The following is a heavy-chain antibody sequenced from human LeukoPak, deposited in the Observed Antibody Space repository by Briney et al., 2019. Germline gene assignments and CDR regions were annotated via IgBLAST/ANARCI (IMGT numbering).Heavy chain of an antibody. D-gene: IGHD2-2*02. V-gene: IGHV3-53*01. J-gene: IGHJ6*03. CDR2: IYSGGST. CDR1: GFTVSSNY. CDR3: ARDRRDIVVVPAAIGSYYYYYYMDV. Sequence: PGGSLRLSCAASGFTVSSNYMSWVRQAPGKGLEWVSVIYSGGSTYYADSVKGRFTISRDNSKNTLYLQMNSLRAEDTAVYYCARDRRDIVVVPAAIGSYYYYYYMDVWGKGTTVTVSS.